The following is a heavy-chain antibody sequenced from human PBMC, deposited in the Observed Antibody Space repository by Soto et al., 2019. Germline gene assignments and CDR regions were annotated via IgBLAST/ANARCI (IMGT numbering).Heavy chain of an antibody. D-gene: IGHD3-22*01. CDR1: GHTFSDYG. J-gene: IGHJ4*02. CDR2: VSTYNTNT. V-gene: IGHV1-18*01. Sequence: ASVKVSCKTSGHTFSDYGLAWLRQTPGQRPEWMGWVSTYNTNTNYAQKFQGRVTMTTDTSTTTTSMELRSLRSDDTAVYYCARELNTDSSAYYSFAYWGQGTLVTVSS. CDR3: ARELNTDSSAYYSFAY.